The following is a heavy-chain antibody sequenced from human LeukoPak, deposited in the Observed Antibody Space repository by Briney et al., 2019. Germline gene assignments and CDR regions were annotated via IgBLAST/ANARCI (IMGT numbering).Heavy chain of an antibody. D-gene: IGHD5-12*01. V-gene: IGHV3-23*01. CDR2: ISGNGGST. CDR3: AKGPWLLLDY. Sequence: PAGGSLRLSCAASGFTFSGYAMSWVRQAPGKGLEWVSAISGNGGSTYYADSVKGRFTISRDNSKNTLYLQMNSLRAEDTAVYYCAKGPWLLLDYWGQGTLVTVSS. CDR1: GFTFSGYA. J-gene: IGHJ4*02.